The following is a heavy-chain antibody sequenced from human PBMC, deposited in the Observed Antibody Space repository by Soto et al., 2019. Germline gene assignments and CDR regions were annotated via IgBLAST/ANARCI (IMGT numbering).Heavy chain of an antibody. D-gene: IGHD6-19*01. V-gene: IGHV4-59*01. CDR1: GGSISSYY. Sequence: QVQLQESGPGLVKPSETLSLTCTVSGGSISSYYWSWIRQPPGKGLEWIGDIYYSGSTNYNPSLKSRVTIYVATSKIQFYLKLSSVTASDTAVYYCARGTPINSNGWYRIGYWGQGTLVTVSS. J-gene: IGHJ4*02. CDR3: ARGTPINSNGWYRIGY. CDR2: IYYSGST.